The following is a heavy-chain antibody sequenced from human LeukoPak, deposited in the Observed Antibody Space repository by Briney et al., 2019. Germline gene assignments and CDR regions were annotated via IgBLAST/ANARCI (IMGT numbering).Heavy chain of an antibody. D-gene: IGHD3-16*02. CDR2: ISWNSGSI. CDR3: AKDGAMITFGGVIVKYFQH. J-gene: IGHJ1*01. CDR1: GFTFDDYA. Sequence: PGGSLRLSCAASGFTFDDYAMHWVRQAPGKGLEWVSGISWNSGSIGYADSVKGRFTISRDNAKNSLYLQMNSLRAEDTALYYCAKDGAMITFGGVIVKYFQHWGQGTLVTVSS. V-gene: IGHV3-9*01.